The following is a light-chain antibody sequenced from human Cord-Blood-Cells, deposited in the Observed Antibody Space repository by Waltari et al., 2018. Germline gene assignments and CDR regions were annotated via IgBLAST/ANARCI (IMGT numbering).Light chain of an antibody. Sequence: AIQLTQSPYSLSASVGDRVTITCRASQGTSSALAWYQQKPGQAPKLLIYDASSWESVIPSRFSVSVSETDVTLTISSLQPEDFATYYCQQFNSYPVTFGPGTKVDIK. CDR1: QGTSSA. CDR3: QQFNSYPVT. J-gene: IGKJ3*01. CDR2: DAS. V-gene: IGKV1-13*02.